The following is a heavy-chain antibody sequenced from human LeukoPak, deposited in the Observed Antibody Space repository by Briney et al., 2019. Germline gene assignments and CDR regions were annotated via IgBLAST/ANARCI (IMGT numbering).Heavy chain of an antibody. J-gene: IGHJ4*02. Sequence: SETLSLTCTVSGGSISSSNYYWGWIRQPPGKGLEWIGSIYYSGSTNYNPSLKSRVTISFDTSKNQFSLRLTSVTAADTAVYSCATMTTVTMYSYYFDSWGQGTLVTVSS. V-gene: IGHV4-39*07. CDR1: GGSISSSNYY. D-gene: IGHD4-11*01. CDR2: IYYSGST. CDR3: ATMTTVTMYSYYFDS.